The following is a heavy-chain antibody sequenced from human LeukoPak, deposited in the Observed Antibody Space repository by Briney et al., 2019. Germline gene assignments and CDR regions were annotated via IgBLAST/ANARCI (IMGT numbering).Heavy chain of an antibody. V-gene: IGHV5-51*01. Sequence: GESLKISCKVSGYTLTNNWIGWLRQVPGKGLEWMGLIYPGDSDTRYSPSFQGQVTMSVDKSISTAYLQWSSLRASDTAMYFCARFGLTSSLDYWGQGTLVTVSS. CDR3: ARFGLTSSLDY. CDR1: GYTLTNNW. CDR2: IYPGDSDT. J-gene: IGHJ4*02. D-gene: IGHD2-2*01.